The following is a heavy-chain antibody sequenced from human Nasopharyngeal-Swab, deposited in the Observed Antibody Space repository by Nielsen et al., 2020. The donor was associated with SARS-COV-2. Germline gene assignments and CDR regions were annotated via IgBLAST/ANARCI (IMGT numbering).Heavy chain of an antibody. J-gene: IGHJ2*01. D-gene: IGHD4-17*01. Sequence: SLKISCEASGFTFNNYAMHWVRQAPGKGLEWVSGISWNSGSIGYADSVKGRFTISRDNAKNSLYLQMNSLRAEDTALYYCAKDFFYGDAGDWYFDLWGRGTLVTVSS. CDR1: GFTFNNYA. CDR3: AKDFFYGDAGDWYFDL. V-gene: IGHV3-9*01. CDR2: ISWNSGSI.